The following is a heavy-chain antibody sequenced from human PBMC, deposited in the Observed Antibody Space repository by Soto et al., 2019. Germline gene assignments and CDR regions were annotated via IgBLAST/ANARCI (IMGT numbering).Heavy chain of an antibody. J-gene: IGHJ6*02. V-gene: IGHV1-18*01. CDR1: GYTFTSYG. D-gene: IGHD2-8*01. Sequence: VASVKVSCKASGYTFTSYGISWVRQAPGQGLEWMGWISAYNGNTNYAQKLQGRVTMTTDTSTSTAYMELRSLRSDDTAVYYCARENRYCTNGVCYYGMDVWGQGTTVTVSS. CDR2: ISAYNGNT. CDR3: ARENRYCTNGVCYYGMDV.